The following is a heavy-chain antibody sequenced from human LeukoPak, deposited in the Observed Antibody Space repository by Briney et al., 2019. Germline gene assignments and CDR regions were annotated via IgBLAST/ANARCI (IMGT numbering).Heavy chain of an antibody. Sequence: GGSLRLSCAASGFIFSDYAMHWVRQAPGKGLEWVAVILYDGRTKYCADSVKGRFTLSRDNSKNTLYLQMNSLRAEDTAVYYCARASMLRGVIITGLDCWGQGTLVTVSS. J-gene: IGHJ4*02. CDR3: ARASMLRGVIITGLDC. CDR1: GFIFSDYA. D-gene: IGHD3-10*01. CDR2: ILYDGRTK. V-gene: IGHV3-30*04.